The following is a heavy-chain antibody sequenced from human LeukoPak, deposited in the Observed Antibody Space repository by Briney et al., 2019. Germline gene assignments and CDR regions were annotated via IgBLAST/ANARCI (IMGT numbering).Heavy chain of an antibody. CDR3: ARDGGGSLYGMDV. CDR2: IYTSGTT. V-gene: IGHV4-61*02. Sequence: PSETLSLTCTVSGGSISSGSYYWSWIRQPAGKGLEWIGRIYTSGTTNYNPSLKSRVTISVDTSKNQFSLKLSSVTAADTAVYYCARDGGGSLYGMDVWGQGTTVTVSS. D-gene: IGHD2-15*01. J-gene: IGHJ6*02. CDR1: GGSISSGSYY.